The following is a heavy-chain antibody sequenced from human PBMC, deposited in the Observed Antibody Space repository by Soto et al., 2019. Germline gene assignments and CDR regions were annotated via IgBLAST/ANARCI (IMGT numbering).Heavy chain of an antibody. Sequence: SETLSLTCTVSGGSVSSGNYYWSWIRQPPGKGLEWIGYIFHTGTTNYNPSLKSRVAISLDTSMNQFSLKLSSVTAADTAVYYCTRAPVSGVAASRYYFDYWGQGTLVTVSS. D-gene: IGHD2-15*01. CDR3: TRAPVSGVAASRYYFDY. CDR2: IFHTGTT. J-gene: IGHJ4*02. V-gene: IGHV4-61*01. CDR1: GGSVSSGNYY.